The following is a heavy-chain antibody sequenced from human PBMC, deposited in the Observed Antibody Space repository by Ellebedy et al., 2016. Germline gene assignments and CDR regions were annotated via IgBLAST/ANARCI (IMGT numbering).Heavy chain of an antibody. J-gene: IGHJ5*02. Sequence: ASVKVSCXASGYTFTSYDINWVRQATGQGLEWMGWMNPKSGNTGYAQKFQGRVTMTRDTSIGTAYMELSSLRSDDTAVYYCARFMVRGVIGPWGQGTLVTLSS. CDR3: ARFMVRGVIGP. D-gene: IGHD3-10*01. V-gene: IGHV1-8*01. CDR2: MNPKSGNT. CDR1: GYTFTSYD.